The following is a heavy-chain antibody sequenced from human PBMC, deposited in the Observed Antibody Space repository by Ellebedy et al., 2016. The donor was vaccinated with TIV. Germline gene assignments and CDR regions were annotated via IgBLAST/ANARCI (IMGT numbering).Heavy chain of an antibody. J-gene: IGHJ6*03. V-gene: IGHV4-4*07. Sequence: SETLSLTXTVSGGSISSYYWSWIRQPAGKGLEWIGRSGTTNYNPSLMSRVTMSVDTSKNQFSLRLSSVTTADTAVYYCARTNAITSTFYYYYYMDVWGKGTTVTVSS. D-gene: IGHD2-8*01. CDR2: SGTT. CDR3: ARTNAITSTFYYYYYMDV. CDR1: GGSISSYY.